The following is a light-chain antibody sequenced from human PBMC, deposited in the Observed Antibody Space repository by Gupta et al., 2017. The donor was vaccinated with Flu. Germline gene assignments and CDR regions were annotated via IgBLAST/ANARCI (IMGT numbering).Light chain of an antibody. CDR3: QQSHSTPLT. V-gene: IGKV1-39*01. CDR1: QVISNY. CDR2: GAS. Sequence: GDRVTISCRASQVISNYLNWYQQTSGKAPKLLIYGASTLQSGVPSRFSGSASGTDFTLNISSLQPEDSATYYCQQSHSTPLTFGGGTKVDI. J-gene: IGKJ4*01.